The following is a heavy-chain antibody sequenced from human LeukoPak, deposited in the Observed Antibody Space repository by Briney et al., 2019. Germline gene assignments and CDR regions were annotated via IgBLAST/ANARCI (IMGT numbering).Heavy chain of an antibody. J-gene: IGHJ6*02. CDR2: IKQDGSEK. Sequence: PGGSLGLSCAASGFPFSSYWMSWVRQAPGKGLEWVAKIKQDGSEKYYVDSVKGRFTISRDNAKNSLYLQMNSLRAEDTAVYYCARDIAVAGTFMYYYGMDVWGQGTTVTVSS. V-gene: IGHV3-7*01. D-gene: IGHD6-19*01. CDR1: GFPFSSYW. CDR3: ARDIAVAGTFMYYYGMDV.